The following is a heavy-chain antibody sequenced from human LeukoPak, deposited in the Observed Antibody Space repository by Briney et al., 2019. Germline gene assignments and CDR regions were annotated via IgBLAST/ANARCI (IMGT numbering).Heavy chain of an antibody. CDR2: IKQDGSEK. CDR1: GFIFNNYW. V-gene: IGHV3-7*01. D-gene: IGHD3-10*01. CDR3: ARDNQHYGSGSYYKPWYFDL. Sequence: GGSLRLSCAASGFIFNNYWISWVRQAPGEGLEWVANIKQDGSEKYYVDSVKGRFTISRDNAKNSLYLQMNSLRAEDTAVYYCARDNQHYGSGSYYKPWYFDLWGRGTLVTVSS. J-gene: IGHJ2*01.